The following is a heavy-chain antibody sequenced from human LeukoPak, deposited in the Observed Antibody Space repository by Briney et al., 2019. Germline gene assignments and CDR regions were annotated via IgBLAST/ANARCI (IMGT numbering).Heavy chain of an antibody. J-gene: IGHJ3*02. Sequence: SGGSLRLSCAASGFAFSTYAMGWVRQAPGKGLEWVSSISGRGDIRYYGDSMKGRFTISRDNAKNSLYLQMSGLRAEDTAVYYCARGRSITLLRGVAMSDGFDIWGQGAMVTVSS. D-gene: IGHD3-10*01. CDR2: ISGRGDIR. CDR3: ARGRSITLLRGVAMSDGFDI. CDR1: GFAFSTYA. V-gene: IGHV3-23*01.